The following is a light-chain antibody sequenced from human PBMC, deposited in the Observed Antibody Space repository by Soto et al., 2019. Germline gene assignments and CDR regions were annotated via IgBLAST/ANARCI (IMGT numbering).Light chain of an antibody. Sequence: EIVLTQSPATLSLSPGESATLSCRASQSVSIYLAWYQQESGQAPRLLIFDASNRATGIPARFSGSGSGTDFTLTISSLEPEDFAVYYCQQRGNWPPITFGQGTRLE. CDR1: QSVSIY. CDR2: DAS. J-gene: IGKJ5*01. V-gene: IGKV3-11*01. CDR3: QQRGNWPPIT.